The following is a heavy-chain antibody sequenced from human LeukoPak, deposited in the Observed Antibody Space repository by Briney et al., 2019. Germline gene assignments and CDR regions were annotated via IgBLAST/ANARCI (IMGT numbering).Heavy chain of an antibody. D-gene: IGHD1-26*01. Sequence: PGGSLRLSCAASGFTFSSYSMNWVRQAPGKGLEWVSSISGSSSYIYYADSVKGRFSISRDNAKNSLYLQMNSLRAEDTAVYYCARDLLGWELHYFDYWGQGTLVTVSS. J-gene: IGHJ4*02. CDR3: ARDLLGWELHYFDY. V-gene: IGHV3-21*01. CDR2: ISGSSSYI. CDR1: GFTFSSYS.